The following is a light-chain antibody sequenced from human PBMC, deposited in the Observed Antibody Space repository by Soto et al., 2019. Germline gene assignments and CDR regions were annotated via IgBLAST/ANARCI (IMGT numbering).Light chain of an antibody. J-gene: IGLJ3*02. Sequence: QSVLTQPPSVSGAPGQRVTISCTGSSSNTGAGYDVHWYQQLPGTAPKLLIYANNNRPSGVPGRFSGSKSGTSASLAITGLQAEDEADYYCQSYDSSLSASDWVFGGGTKLTVL. CDR2: ANN. V-gene: IGLV1-40*01. CDR3: QSYDSSLSASDWV. CDR1: SSNTGAGYD.